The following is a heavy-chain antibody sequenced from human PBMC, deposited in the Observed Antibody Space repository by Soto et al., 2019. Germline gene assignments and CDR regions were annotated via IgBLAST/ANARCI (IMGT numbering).Heavy chain of an antibody. CDR1: GGSISNYF. J-gene: IGHJ3*02. CDR3: AREDGPQAFDI. CDR2: VFSSGST. Sequence: SETLSLTCTVSGGSISNYFWSWIRQPPGKGLEWIGYVFSSGSTNFNPSLKSRVTMSVDTSKNQFSLKLTSVTAADPAVYYCAREDGPQAFDIWGQGTMVT. V-gene: IGHV4-59*01.